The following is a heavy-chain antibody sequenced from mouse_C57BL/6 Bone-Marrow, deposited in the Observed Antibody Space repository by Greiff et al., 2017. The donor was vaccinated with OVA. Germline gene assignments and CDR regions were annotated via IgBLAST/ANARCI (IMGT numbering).Heavy chain of an antibody. V-gene: IGHV3-6*01. D-gene: IGHD2-1*01. CDR3: ARKGNYSAWFAY. CDR1: GYSITSGYY. J-gene: IGHJ3*01. Sequence: EVQLQESGPGLVKPSQSLSLTCSVPGYSITSGYYWNWIRQFPGNKLEWMGYISYDGSNNYNPSLKNRISITRDTSKNQFFLKLNSVTTEDTATYYCARKGNYSAWFAYWGQGTLVTVSA. CDR2: ISYDGSN.